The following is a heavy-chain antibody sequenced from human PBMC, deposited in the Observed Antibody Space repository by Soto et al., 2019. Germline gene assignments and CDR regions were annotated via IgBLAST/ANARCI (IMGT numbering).Heavy chain of an antibody. CDR1: GGSVSSGSYY. J-gene: IGHJ5*02. D-gene: IGHD3-22*01. V-gene: IGHV4-61*01. CDR2: IYYSGST. CDR3: ARLYDSSGYYLNWFDP. Sequence: QVQLQESGPGLVKPSETLSLTCTVSGGSVSSGSYYWSWIRQPPGKGLEWIGYIYYSGSTYYNPSLKSRVTISVDTSKNQFSLKLSSVTAADTAVYYCARLYDSSGYYLNWFDPWGQGTLVTVSS.